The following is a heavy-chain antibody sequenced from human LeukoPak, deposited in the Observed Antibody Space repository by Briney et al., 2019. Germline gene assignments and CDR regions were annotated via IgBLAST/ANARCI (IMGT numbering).Heavy chain of an antibody. V-gene: IGHV3-23*01. CDR3: AKEKSSWDIVVVPAAIRY. Sequence: GGSLRLSCAASGFTFSSYAMSWVRQAPGKGLEWVSAISGSGGSTYYADSVKGRFTISRDNSKNTLYLQMNSLRAEDTAAYYCAKEKSSWDIVVVPAAIRYWGQGTLVTVSS. CDR2: ISGSGGST. J-gene: IGHJ4*02. D-gene: IGHD2-2*01. CDR1: GFTFSSYA.